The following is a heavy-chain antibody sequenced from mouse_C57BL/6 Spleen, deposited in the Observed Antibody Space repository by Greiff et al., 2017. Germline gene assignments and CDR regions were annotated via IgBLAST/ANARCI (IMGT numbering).Heavy chain of an antibody. CDR1: GYTFTSYW. V-gene: IGHV1-64*01. J-gene: IGHJ2*01. CDR2: IHPTSGST. Sequence: QVQLKQPGAELVKPGASVKLSCKASGYTFTSYWMHWVKQRPGQGLEWIGMIHPTSGSTNYNVKFKSKATLTVDKSSSTASMQLSSLTSEDSAVXDCARGAYGSLLWGQGTTLTVSS. D-gene: IGHD1-1*01. CDR3: ARGAYGSLL.